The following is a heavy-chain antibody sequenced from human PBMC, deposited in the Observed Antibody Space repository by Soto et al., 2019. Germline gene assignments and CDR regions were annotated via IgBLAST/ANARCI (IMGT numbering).Heavy chain of an antibody. CDR2: IIPLFGTT. D-gene: IGHD3-10*01. J-gene: IGHJ6*02. CDR1: GDTFKNCV. Sequence: QVQVVQSGVEVRRPGSSVKVSCKASGDTFKNCVISWVRQAPGQGLEWMGGIIPLFGTTDFAQRFKGRLTITTDESTTTAYMELSRLSSEDTATYYCAAELGFGKLSVVWGQGTTVIVSS. V-gene: IGHV1-69*01. CDR3: AAELGFGKLSVV.